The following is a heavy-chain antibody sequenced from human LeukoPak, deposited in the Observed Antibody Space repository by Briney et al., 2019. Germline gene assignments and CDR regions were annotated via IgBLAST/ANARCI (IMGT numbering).Heavy chain of an antibody. V-gene: IGHV4-61*02. CDR3: ARAVVSWIQLWQIDY. Sequence: PSETLSLTCTVSGGSISSGSYYWSWIRQPAGKGLEWIGRIYTSGSTNYNPSLKSRVTMSVDTSKNQFSLKLSSVTAADTAVYYCARAVVSWIQLWQIDYWGQGTLVTVSS. D-gene: IGHD5-18*01. CDR1: GGSISSGSYY. J-gene: IGHJ4*02. CDR2: IYTSGST.